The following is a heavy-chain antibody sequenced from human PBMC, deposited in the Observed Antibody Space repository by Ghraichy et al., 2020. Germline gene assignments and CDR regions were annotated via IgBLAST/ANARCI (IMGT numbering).Heavy chain of an antibody. J-gene: IGHJ6*04. CDR2: IYWSGTT. CDR1: GFSIRASCYY. V-gene: IGHV4-39*01. D-gene: IGHD3-10*01. CDR3: ARQRLAWFGESDFRFYAVDV. Sequence: SQTLSLTCKVSGFSIRASCYYWAWIRQSPGKGLEWVATIYWSGTTYYSPSLEGRVTISEDTPNNQISLRLRSVTAADTAVYYCARQRLAWFGESDFRFYAVDVWCEGTAGTVSS.